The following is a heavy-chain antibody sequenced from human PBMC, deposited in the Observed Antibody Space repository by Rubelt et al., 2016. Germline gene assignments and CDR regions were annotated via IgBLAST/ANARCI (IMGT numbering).Heavy chain of an antibody. CDR2: IKSKTDGGTT. D-gene: IGHD2-15*01. CDR3: VGYCSGGSCGVEGLDV. Sequence: GKGLEWVGRIKSKTDGGTTDYAAPVKGRFTISRDDSKNTAYLQMNSLKTEDTAVYYCVGYCSGGSCGVEGLDVWGQGTTVTVSS. V-gene: IGHV3-15*07. J-gene: IGHJ6*02.